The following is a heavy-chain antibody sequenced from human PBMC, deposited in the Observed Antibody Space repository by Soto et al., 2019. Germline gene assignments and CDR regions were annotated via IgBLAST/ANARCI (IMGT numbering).Heavy chain of an antibody. V-gene: IGHV1-2*02. Sequence: ASVKVSCKASGYTFTGYYMHWVRQAPGQGLEWMGWINPNSGGTNYAQKFQGRVTMTRDTSISTAYMELSRLRSDDTAVYYCARSARMVSYYYGMDVWGQGARVTVSS. CDR1: GYTFTGYY. J-gene: IGHJ6*02. D-gene: IGHD5-12*01. CDR2: INPNSGGT. CDR3: ARSARMVSYYYGMDV.